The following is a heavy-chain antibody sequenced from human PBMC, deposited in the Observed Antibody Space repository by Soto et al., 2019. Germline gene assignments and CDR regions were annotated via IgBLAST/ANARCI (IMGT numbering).Heavy chain of an antibody. CDR3: ARQWFGELSDAFDI. CDR2: IIPILGIA. V-gene: IGHV1-69*02. J-gene: IGHJ3*02. D-gene: IGHD3-10*01. CDR1: GGTFSSYT. Sequence: QVQLVQSGAEVKKPGSSVKVSCKASGGTFSSYTISWVRQAPAQGLEWMGRIIPILGIANYAQKFQGRVTITADKSTSTAYMELSSLRSEDTAVYYCARQWFGELSDAFDIWGQGTMVTVSS.